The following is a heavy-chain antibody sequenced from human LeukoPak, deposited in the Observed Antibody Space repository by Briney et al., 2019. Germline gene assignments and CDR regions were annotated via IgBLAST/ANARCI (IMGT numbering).Heavy chain of an antibody. CDR1: GYPFNNYD. CDR2: IIPIFGTA. Sequence: SVKVSCKASGYPFNNYDINWVRQATGQGLEWMGGIIPIFGTANYAQKFQGRVTITADKSTSTAYMELNSLGPEDTAVYYCARARGVGSGWPIGYWGQGTLVTVSS. D-gene: IGHD6-19*01. V-gene: IGHV1-69*06. J-gene: IGHJ4*02. CDR3: ARARGVGSGWPIGY.